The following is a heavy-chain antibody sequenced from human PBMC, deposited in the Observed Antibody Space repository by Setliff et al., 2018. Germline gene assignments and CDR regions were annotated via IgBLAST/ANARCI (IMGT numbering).Heavy chain of an antibody. CDR3: ARGGYNYPSDY. Sequence: RAGGSLRLSCAASGFTFDDHGMAWVRQVPGKGLEWVSSISSDGGRTGYADSAKGRFTISRDNAKNFLYLQMSSLRAGDTAFYYCARGGYNYPSDYWGQGTLVTVSS. V-gene: IGHV3-20*04. D-gene: IGHD5-12*01. J-gene: IGHJ4*02. CDR1: GFTFDDHG. CDR2: ISSDGGRT.